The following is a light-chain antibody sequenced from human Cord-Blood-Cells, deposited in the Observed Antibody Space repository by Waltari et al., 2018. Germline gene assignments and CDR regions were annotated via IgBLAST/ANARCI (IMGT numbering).Light chain of an antibody. Sequence: DIVMTQSPDSLAVSLGERATNNCKSSPSVLYSSNNKNYLAWYQQKPGQPPKLLIYWASTRESGVPDRFSGSGSGTDFTLTISSLQAEDVAVYYCQQYYSTPYTFGQGTKLEIK. CDR2: WAS. CDR1: PSVLYSSNNKNY. V-gene: IGKV4-1*01. J-gene: IGKJ2*01. CDR3: QQYYSTPYT.